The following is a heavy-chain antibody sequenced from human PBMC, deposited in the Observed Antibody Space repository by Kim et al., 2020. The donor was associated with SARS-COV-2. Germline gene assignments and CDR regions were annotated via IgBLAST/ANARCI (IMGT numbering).Heavy chain of an antibody. D-gene: IGHD3-22*01. V-gene: IGHV3-23*01. J-gene: IGHJ4*02. Sequence: YYADSVKGRFTISRDNSKNTLYLQMNSLRAEDTAVYYCANSRNYDSSAQGWGQGTLVTVSS. CDR3: ANSRNYDSSAQG.